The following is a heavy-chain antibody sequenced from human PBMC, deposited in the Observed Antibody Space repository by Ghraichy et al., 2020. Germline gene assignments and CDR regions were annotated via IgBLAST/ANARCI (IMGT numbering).Heavy chain of an antibody. J-gene: IGHJ6*03. Sequence: GGSLRLSCAASGFTFSSYAMSWVRQAPGKGLEWVSAISGSGGSIYYADSVKGRFSISRDNSKNTLYLQMNSLRAEDTAVYYCAKDKGGPLRGAYYYYMDVWGKGTTVTVSS. V-gene: IGHV3-23*01. CDR3: AKDKGGPLRGAYYYYMDV. D-gene: IGHD4-17*01. CDR1: GFTFSSYA. CDR2: ISGSGGSI.